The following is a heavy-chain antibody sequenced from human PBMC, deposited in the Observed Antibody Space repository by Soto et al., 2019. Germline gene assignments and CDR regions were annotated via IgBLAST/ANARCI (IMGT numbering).Heavy chain of an antibody. D-gene: IGHD2-15*01. J-gene: IGHJ6*02. CDR2: INPNSGVT. CDR3: ARDATLLTRDYYYDMDV. V-gene: IGHV1-2*02. Sequence: ASVKASCKASGYTFTVYYMHWVRQAPGQALEWMGWINPNSGVTNYAQKFQGRVTMTRDTSISTAYMELSRLRSDDTAVYYCARDATLLTRDYYYDMDVWGQGTTVTVSS. CDR1: GYTFTVYY.